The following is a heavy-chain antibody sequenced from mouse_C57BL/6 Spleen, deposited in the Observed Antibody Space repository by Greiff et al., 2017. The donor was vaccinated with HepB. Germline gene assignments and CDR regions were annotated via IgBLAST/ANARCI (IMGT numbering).Heavy chain of an antibody. V-gene: IGHV5-4*01. D-gene: IGHD3-2*02. CDR3: ARDQETWAY. CDR1: GFTFSSYA. Sequence: EVQLVESGGGLVKPGGSLKLSCAASGFTFSSYAMSWVRQTPEKRLEWVATISDGGSYTYYPDNVKGRFTISRDNAKNNLYLQMSHLKSEDTAMYYCARDQETWAYWGQGTLVTVSA. CDR2: ISDGGSYT. J-gene: IGHJ3*01.